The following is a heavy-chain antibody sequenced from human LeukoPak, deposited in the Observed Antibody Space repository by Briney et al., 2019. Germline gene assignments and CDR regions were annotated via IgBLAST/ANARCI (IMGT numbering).Heavy chain of an antibody. CDR3: ARYLAAADKNYYYYYYMDV. CDR1: GGSFSGYC. V-gene: IGHV4-34*01. CDR2: INHSGST. D-gene: IGHD6-13*01. J-gene: IGHJ6*03. Sequence: SETLSLTCAVYGGSFSGYCWSWIRQPPGKGLEWIGEINHSGSTNYNPSLKSRVTISVDTSKNQFSLKLSSVTAADTAVYYCARYLAAADKNYYYYYYMDVWGKGTTVTVSS.